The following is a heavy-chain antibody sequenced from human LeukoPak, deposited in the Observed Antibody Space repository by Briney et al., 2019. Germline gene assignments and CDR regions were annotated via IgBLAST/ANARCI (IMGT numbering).Heavy chain of an antibody. CDR2: FDPEDGET. D-gene: IGHD3-22*01. J-gene: IGHJ4*02. V-gene: IGHV1-24*01. Sequence: ASVKVSCKVSGYTLTELSMHWVRQAPGKGLEWMGGFDPEDGETIYAQKFQGRVTMTEDTSTDTAYMELSSLRSEDTAVYYCATGPYYYDSSGPIDYWGQGILVTVSS. CDR1: GYTLTELS. CDR3: ATGPYYYDSSGPIDY.